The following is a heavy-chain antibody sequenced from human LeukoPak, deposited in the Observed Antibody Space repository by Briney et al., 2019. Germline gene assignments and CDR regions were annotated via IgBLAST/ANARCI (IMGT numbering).Heavy chain of an antibody. J-gene: IGHJ6*02. CDR2: IRSKAYGGTT. D-gene: IGHD6-19*01. V-gene: IGHV3-49*04. Sequence: GGSLRLSCTASGFTFGDYAMSWVRQAPGKGLEWVGFIRSKAYGGTTEYAASVKGRFTISRDDSKSIAYLQMNSLKTEDTAVYYCARARQWLERHYYYGMDVWGQGTTVTVSS. CDR1: GFTFGDYA. CDR3: ARARQWLERHYYYGMDV.